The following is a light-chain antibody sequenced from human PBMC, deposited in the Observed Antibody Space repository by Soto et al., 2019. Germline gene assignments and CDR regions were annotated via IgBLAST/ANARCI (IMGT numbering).Light chain of an antibody. V-gene: IGKV3-20*01. CDR1: QSVSTN. Sequence: IVGTQTPATLSVSPRERATLSYRASQSVSTNLAWYQQKPGQAPRILIYGASMRATGIPDRFSGSGSGTDFTLTISRLEPEDFAVYYCQQCGSSSPVGQGGRLAI. CDR3: QQCGSSSP. CDR2: GAS. J-gene: IGKJ5*01.